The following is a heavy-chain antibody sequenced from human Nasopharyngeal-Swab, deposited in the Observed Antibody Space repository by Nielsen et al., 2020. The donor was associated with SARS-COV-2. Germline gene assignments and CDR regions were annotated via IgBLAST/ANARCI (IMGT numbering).Heavy chain of an antibody. CDR1: GGSISSSSYY. V-gene: IGHV4-39*01. D-gene: IGHD6-13*01. CDR3: ARRDSSTRYFDY. Sequence: ESLKISCTVSGGSISSSSYYWGWIRQPPGKGLEWIGSIYYSGSTYYNPSLKSRVTISVDTSKNQFSLKLSSVTAADTAAYYCARRDSSTRYFDYWGQGTLVTVSS. J-gene: IGHJ4*02. CDR2: IYYSGST.